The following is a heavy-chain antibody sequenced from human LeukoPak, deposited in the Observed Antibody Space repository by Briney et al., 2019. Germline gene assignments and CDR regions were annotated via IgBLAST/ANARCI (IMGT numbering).Heavy chain of an antibody. CDR1: GGSISGSSYY. Sequence: SETLSLTCTVSGGSISGSSYYWGWIRQPPGKGLEWIGSIYYSGSTYYNPSLKSRVTISVDTSKNQFSLRLSSVTAADTAVYYCASGMGVTYYYYYMDVWGKGTTVTVSS. V-gene: IGHV4-39*01. CDR3: ASGMGVTYYYYYMDV. D-gene: IGHD3-16*01. CDR2: IYYSGST. J-gene: IGHJ6*03.